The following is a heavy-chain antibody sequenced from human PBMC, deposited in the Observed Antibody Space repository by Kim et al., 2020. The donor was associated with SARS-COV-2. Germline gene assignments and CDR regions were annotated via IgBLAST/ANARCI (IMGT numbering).Heavy chain of an antibody. Sequence: SSSSSYIYYADSVKGRFTISRDNAKNSLYLQMNSLRAEDTAVYYCARDPTYWGQGTLVTVSS. V-gene: IGHV3-21*01. CDR3: ARDPTY. J-gene: IGHJ4*02. D-gene: IGHD1-1*01. CDR2: SSSSSYI.